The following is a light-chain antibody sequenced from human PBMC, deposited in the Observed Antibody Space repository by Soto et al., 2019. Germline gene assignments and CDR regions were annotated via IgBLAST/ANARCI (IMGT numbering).Light chain of an antibody. CDR1: QSISSW. Sequence: DIQMTQSPSTLSASVGDRVTITCRASQSISSWLAWYQQKPGKAPQLLIYDASSLESGVPSRFSGSGSGTEFTLTISSLQPDDFATYYCQQYNRYRTFGHGTQVDIK. J-gene: IGKJ1*01. CDR3: QQYNRYRT. V-gene: IGKV1-5*01. CDR2: DAS.